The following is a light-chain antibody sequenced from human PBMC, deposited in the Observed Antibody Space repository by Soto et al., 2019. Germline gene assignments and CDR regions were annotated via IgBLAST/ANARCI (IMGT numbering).Light chain of an antibody. CDR3: QQYNNWPPIT. CDR1: QSVRSK. J-gene: IGKJ5*01. Sequence: EIVMTQSPGTLSVSPGERATLSCRASQSVRSKLAWYQQKPGQAPRLLIYDASTTATAIPARFSGSGSGTEFTLTISSPQSEDFAVYYCQQYNNWPPITFGQGTRLEIK. V-gene: IGKV3-15*01. CDR2: DAS.